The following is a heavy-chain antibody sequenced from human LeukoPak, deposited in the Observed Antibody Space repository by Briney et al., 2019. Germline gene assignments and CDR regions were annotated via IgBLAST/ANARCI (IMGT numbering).Heavy chain of an antibody. CDR1: GYTFTGYY. J-gene: IGHJ1*01. CDR2: INPNSGGT. Sequence: GAPVKVSCKASGYTFTGYYMHWVRQAPGQGLEWMGWINPNSGGTNYAQKFQGRVTMTRDTSISTAYMELSRLRSDDTAVYYCARVLDYDFWSGYYSAEYFQHWGQGTLVTVSS. V-gene: IGHV1-2*02. D-gene: IGHD3-3*01. CDR3: ARVLDYDFWSGYYSAEYFQH.